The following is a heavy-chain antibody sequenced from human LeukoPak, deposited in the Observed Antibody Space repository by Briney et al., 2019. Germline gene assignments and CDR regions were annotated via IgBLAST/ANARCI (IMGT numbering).Heavy chain of an antibody. J-gene: IGHJ5*02. CDR3: ASGGDYDSSGRTNWFDP. CDR2: INHSGST. V-gene: IGHV4-34*01. Sequence: SETLSLTCTVSGGSISSYYWGWIRQPPGKGLEWIGEINHSGSTNYNPSLKSRVTISVDTSKNQFSLKLSSMTAADTAVYYCASGGDYDSSGRTNWFDPWGQGTLVTVSS. D-gene: IGHD3-22*01. CDR1: GGSISSYY.